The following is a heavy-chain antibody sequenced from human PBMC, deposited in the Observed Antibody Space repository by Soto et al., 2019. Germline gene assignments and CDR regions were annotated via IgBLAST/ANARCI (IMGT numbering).Heavy chain of an antibody. Sequence: KPSETLSLTCTVSGGSISSYYWSWIRQPPGKGLEWIGYIYYSGSTNYNPSLKSRVTISVDTSKNQFSLKLSSVTAADTAVYYCARSARSDSGSYYYYFDYWGQGTLVTVSS. D-gene: IGHD1-26*01. V-gene: IGHV4-59*01. CDR1: GGSISSYY. CDR2: IYYSGST. J-gene: IGHJ4*02. CDR3: ARSARSDSGSYYYYFDY.